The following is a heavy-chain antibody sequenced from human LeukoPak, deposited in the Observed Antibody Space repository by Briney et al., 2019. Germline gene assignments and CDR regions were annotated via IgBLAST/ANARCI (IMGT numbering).Heavy chain of an antibody. V-gene: IGHV1-18*01. J-gene: IGHJ4*02. Sequence: ASVKVSCKASGYTFTSYGISWVRQAPGQGLEWMGWISAYNGNTNYAPKLQGTVTITTDTSTSTAYMELRSLRTDDKAVYYCARASTYYYDSSPVGYFDYWGQGTLVTVSS. CDR2: ISAYNGNT. CDR3: ARASTYYYDSSPVGYFDY. CDR1: GYTFTSYG. D-gene: IGHD3-22*01.